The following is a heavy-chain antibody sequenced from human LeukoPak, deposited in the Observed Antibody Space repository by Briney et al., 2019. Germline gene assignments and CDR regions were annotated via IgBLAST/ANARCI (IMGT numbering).Heavy chain of an antibody. Sequence: GSLRLSCAASGFTFSSYSMNWVRQAPGKGLEWIGNINYSGSTYYNPSVKSRVTLSVDVSKNRFSLNLTSVTAADTAVYYCARAMSIAARLQTIFDYWGQGTLVTVSS. V-gene: IGHV4-59*04. CDR2: INYSGST. J-gene: IGHJ4*02. CDR1: GFTFSSYS. D-gene: IGHD6-6*01. CDR3: ARAMSIAARLQTIFDY.